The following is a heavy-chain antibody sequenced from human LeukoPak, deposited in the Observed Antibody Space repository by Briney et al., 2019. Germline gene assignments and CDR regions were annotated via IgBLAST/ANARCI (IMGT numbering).Heavy chain of an antibody. D-gene: IGHD5-24*01. CDR1: GFTFSSYA. CDR3: AKRLRDGYNSPIDF. Sequence: GGSLRLSCAASGFTFSSYAMSWVRQAPGKGLEWVSSISGSDVSTYYADSVKGRFTISRDNSKNTLYLQMNSLRAEDTAVYYCAKRLRDGYNSPIDFWGQGTLVTVSS. J-gene: IGHJ4*02. CDR2: ISGSDVST. V-gene: IGHV3-23*01.